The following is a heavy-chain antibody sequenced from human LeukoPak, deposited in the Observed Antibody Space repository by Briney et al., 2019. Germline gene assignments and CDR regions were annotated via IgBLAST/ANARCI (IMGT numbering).Heavy chain of an antibody. V-gene: IGHV3-30-3*02. CDR1: GFTFSSYA. Sequence: GGSLRLSCAASGFTFSSYAMHWVRQAPGKGLEWVAVISYDGSNKYYADSVKGRFTISRDNSKNTLYLQMNSLRAEDTAVYYCAKNPPNCSSTNCYTLETEYFQHWGQGTLVTVSS. J-gene: IGHJ1*01. CDR2: ISYDGSNK. D-gene: IGHD2-2*02. CDR3: AKNPPNCSSTNCYTLETEYFQH.